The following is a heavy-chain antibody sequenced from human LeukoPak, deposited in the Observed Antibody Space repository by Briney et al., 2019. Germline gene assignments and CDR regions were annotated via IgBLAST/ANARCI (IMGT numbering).Heavy chain of an antibody. CDR1: GFTISSCA. CDR3: AKPAASLAVAGPRYFDY. Sequence: GGSLRLSCAASGFTISSCAITWVRQAPGPGLEWVSTISGSGGSTYYANSVKGRFTISRDNSNNTLYLQMISLRAEGTAAYYCAKPAASLAVAGPRYFDYWGQGTLVTVSS. J-gene: IGHJ4*02. D-gene: IGHD6-19*01. CDR2: ISGSGGST. V-gene: IGHV3-23*01.